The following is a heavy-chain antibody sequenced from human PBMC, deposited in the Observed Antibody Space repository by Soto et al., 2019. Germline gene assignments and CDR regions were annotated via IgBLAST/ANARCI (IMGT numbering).Heavy chain of an antibody. CDR2: IIPMFGKA. CDR3: ARDGTLYDSSGYYYLY. V-gene: IGHV1-69*13. Sequence: GASVEVSCKASGCTFSRYAINWVRQAPGQGLEWMGGIIPMFGKANYAQKFQGRVTITADESTSTGYLELRSLTSEDTAVYYCARDGTLYDSSGYYYLYWGQGTRVTVSS. CDR1: GCTFSRYA. D-gene: IGHD3-22*01. J-gene: IGHJ4*02.